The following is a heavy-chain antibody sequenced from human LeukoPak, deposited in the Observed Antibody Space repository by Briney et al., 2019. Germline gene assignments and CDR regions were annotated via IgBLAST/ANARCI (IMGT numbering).Heavy chain of an antibody. J-gene: IGHJ4*02. Sequence: PGGSLRLSCAASGFTFRNYGMHWIRQAPGKGLEWVGVATIDERSVFCADSVQGRFTISRDNSKNTLYLQMNSLRAEDTAVYYCAKDGYYDSSGLFDYWGQGTLVTVSS. CDR1: GFTFRNYG. CDR3: AKDGYYDSSGLFDY. V-gene: IGHV3-30*18. CDR2: ATIDERSV. D-gene: IGHD3-22*01.